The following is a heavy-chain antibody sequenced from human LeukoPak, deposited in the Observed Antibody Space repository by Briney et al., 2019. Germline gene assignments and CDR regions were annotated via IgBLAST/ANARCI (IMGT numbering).Heavy chain of an antibody. V-gene: IGHV3-7*01. CDR3: ARAYS. CDR2: IKEDGTTK. CDR1: GFTFNTNW. J-gene: IGHJ4*02. Sequence: GGSLRLSCAASGFTFNTNWMSWVRQAPGKGPEWVASIKEDGTTKYYVDSVKGRFTISRDNAKNSLHLQMSSLRDEDTAVYYCARAYSWGQGTLVTVSS.